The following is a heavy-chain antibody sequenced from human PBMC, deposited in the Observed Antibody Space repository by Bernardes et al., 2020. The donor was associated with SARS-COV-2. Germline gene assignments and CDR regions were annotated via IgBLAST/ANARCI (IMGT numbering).Heavy chain of an antibody. CDR1: GFTFSSYG. CDR3: ARDEIVGEEVGGY. D-gene: IGHD3-22*01. Sequence: GGSLRLSCAASGFTFSSYGMHWVRQAPGKGLEWVAVIWYDGSNKYYADSVKGRFTISRDNSKNTLYLQMNSLRAEDTAVYYCARDEIVGEEVGGYWGQGTLVTVSS. CDR2: IWYDGSNK. V-gene: IGHV3-33*01. J-gene: IGHJ4*02.